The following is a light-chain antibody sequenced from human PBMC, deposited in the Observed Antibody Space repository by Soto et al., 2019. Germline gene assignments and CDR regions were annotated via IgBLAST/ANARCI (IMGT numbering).Light chain of an antibody. CDR1: QSVSSSY. Sequence: EIVLTQSPGTLSLSPGERATLSCRASQSVSSSYLAWYQQKPGPAPSLLIYGASNRATGIPDRFSGSGSGTDFTLTISRLEPEDFAVYYCQQYDSSPPAYTFGPGTKVDIK. CDR3: QQYDSSPPAYT. V-gene: IGKV3-20*01. J-gene: IGKJ3*01. CDR2: GAS.